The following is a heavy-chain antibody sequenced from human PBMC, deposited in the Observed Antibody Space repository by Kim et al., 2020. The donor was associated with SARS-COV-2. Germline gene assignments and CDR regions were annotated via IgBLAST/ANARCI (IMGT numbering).Heavy chain of an antibody. D-gene: IGHD3-16*02. CDR2: INPNSGGT. V-gene: IGHV1-2*02. J-gene: IGHJ6*02. CDR3: ARAELRLGELSLGAVAGADYYYYGMDV. CDR1: GYTFTGYY. Sequence: ASVKVSCKASGYTFTGYYMHWVRQAPGQGLEWMGWINPNSGGTNYAQKFQGRVTMTRDTSISTAYMELSRLRSDDTAVYYCARAELRLGELSLGAVAGADYYYYGMDVWGQGTTVTVSS.